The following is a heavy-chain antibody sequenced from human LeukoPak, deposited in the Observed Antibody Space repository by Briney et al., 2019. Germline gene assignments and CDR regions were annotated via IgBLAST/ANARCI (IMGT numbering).Heavy chain of an antibody. CDR1: GFTVSSNY. CDR3: ARGRPRFTGYYFDY. Sequence: PGGSLRLSCAASGFTVSSNYMSWVRQAPGKGLEWVSVIYSGGSTYYADSVKGRFTISRDNSKNTLYLQMNSLRAEDTAVYYCARGRPRFTGYYFDYWGQGTLVTVSS. V-gene: IGHV3-53*01. D-gene: IGHD2-8*02. J-gene: IGHJ4*02. CDR2: IYSGGST.